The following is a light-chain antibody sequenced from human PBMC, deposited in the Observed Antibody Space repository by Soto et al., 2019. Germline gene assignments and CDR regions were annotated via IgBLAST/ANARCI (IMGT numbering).Light chain of an antibody. Sequence: QLVLTQPPAASGTPGQRVTISCSGSSSNIGSDTVHWFQQVPGTAPKLLIYRTNQRPSGVPDRFSGSKSGTSASLAISGLQSEDEADYYCAAWDGTLNGWVFGGGTKLTVL. J-gene: IGLJ3*02. CDR2: RTN. CDR3: AAWDGTLNGWV. V-gene: IGLV1-44*01. CDR1: SSNIGSDT.